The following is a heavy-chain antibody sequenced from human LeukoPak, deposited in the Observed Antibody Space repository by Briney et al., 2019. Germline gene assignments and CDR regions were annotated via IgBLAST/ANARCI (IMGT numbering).Heavy chain of an antibody. V-gene: IGHV1-18*01. D-gene: IGHD3-22*01. Sequence: GASVKVSCKASGYTFTSYGISWVRQAPGQGLEWMGWISAYNGNTNYAQKLQGRVTMTTDTSTSTAYMELRSLRSDDTAVYYCARTCPDDRYYYDSRRWFDPWGQGTLVTVSS. J-gene: IGHJ5*02. CDR2: ISAYNGNT. CDR1: GYTFTSYG. CDR3: ARTCPDDRYYYDSRRWFDP.